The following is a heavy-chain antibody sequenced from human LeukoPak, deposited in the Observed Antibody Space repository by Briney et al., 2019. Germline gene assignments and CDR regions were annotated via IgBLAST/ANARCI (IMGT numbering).Heavy chain of an antibody. Sequence: GGSLRLSCAASAFTFSSYAMSWVRQAPGKGLEWVSAISGSGGSTYYADSVKGRFTISRDNSKNTLYLQMNSLRAEDTAVYYCAKWGSGYYFIGDYFDYWGQGTLVTVSS. D-gene: IGHD3-22*01. V-gene: IGHV3-23*01. CDR2: ISGSGGST. CDR3: AKWGSGYYFIGDYFDY. CDR1: AFTFSSYA. J-gene: IGHJ4*02.